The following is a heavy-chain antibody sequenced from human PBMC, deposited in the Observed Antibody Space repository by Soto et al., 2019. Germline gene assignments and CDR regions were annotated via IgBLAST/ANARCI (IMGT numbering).Heavy chain of an antibody. CDR1: GFIFSSYS. V-gene: IGHV3-48*01. D-gene: IGHD6-13*01. CDR3: ANMGTTAGY. J-gene: IGHJ4*02. CDR2: ISSSGTPI. Sequence: QPGGSLRLSGAASGFIFSSYSMNWVRQAPGKGLEWVSYISSSGTPIYYADSVKGRFIISRDNAKNSLYLQMNSLRAEDTGVYYCANMGTTAGYWGQGT.